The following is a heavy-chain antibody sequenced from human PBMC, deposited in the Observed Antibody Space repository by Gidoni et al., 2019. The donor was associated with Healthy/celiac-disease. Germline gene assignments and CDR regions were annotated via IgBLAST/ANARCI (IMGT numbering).Heavy chain of an antibody. D-gene: IGHD3-22*01. CDR2: ISSSGSTI. J-gene: IGHJ6*02. V-gene: IGHV3-48*03. CDR3: ARVGAYYYDSSGPMDV. Sequence: EVQLVESGGGLVQPGGSLRLSCAASGFTFSSYEMNWVRQAPGKGLEWVSYISSSGSTIYYADSVKGRFTISRDNAKNSLYLQMNSLRAEDTAVYYCARVGAYYYDSSGPMDVWGQGTTVTVSS. CDR1: GFTFSSYE.